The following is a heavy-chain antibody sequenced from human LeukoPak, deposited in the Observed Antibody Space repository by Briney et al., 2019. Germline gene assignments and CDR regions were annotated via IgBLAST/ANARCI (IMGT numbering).Heavy chain of an antibody. V-gene: IGHV4-59*08. Sequence: SETLSLTRTLSVDSISTYYWSWIRQPPGKGLEWIGYVYYSGSTNYNPSLKSRVTMSIDTSKNQFFQELSSVTAADTAVYYCVRHTWFGTRHWFDPWGQGILVTVSS. D-gene: IGHD3-10*01. J-gene: IGHJ5*02. CDR3: VRHTWFGTRHWFDP. CDR1: VDSISTYY. CDR2: VYYSGST.